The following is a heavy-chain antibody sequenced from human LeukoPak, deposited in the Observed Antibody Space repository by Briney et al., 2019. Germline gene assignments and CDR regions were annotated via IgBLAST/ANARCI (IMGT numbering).Heavy chain of an antibody. Sequence: SETLSLTCAVYRGSFSGYYWSWIRPPPGKGLEWTGEINHSGSTNYNPSLKSRVTISANTSQNQFSLKLSSVTAADTAVYHCARAYAGYVWGSYRQRGYFDYWGQGTLVTVSS. CDR2: INHSGST. D-gene: IGHD3-16*02. J-gene: IGHJ4*02. CDR3: ARAYAGYVWGSYRQRGYFDY. CDR1: RGSFSGYY. V-gene: IGHV4-34*01.